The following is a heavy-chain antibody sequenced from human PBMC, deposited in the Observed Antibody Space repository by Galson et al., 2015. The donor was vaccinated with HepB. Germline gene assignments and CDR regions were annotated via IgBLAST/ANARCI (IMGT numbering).Heavy chain of an antibody. V-gene: IGHV3-33*01. Sequence: SLRLSCAASGSTFSMYGMHWVRQAPGKGLEWVADVWYDGSDKYYANSVKGRFTISRDNSKNMVYMQMNSLRAEDTAVYFCARALERSRDAYNLDYWGQGTLVTVSS. CDR1: GSTFSMYG. CDR2: VWYDGSDK. CDR3: ARALERSRDAYNLDY. J-gene: IGHJ4*02. D-gene: IGHD5-24*01.